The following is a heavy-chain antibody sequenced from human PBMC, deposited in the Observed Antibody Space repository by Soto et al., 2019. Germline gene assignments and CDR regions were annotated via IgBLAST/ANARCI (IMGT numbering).Heavy chain of an antibody. CDR3: AKGRFGAGSYFYHYHGMDV. J-gene: IGHJ6*02. CDR2: ISWNGGSI. Sequence: EVQLVESGGGLVQPGTSLRLSCAASGFTFDDYAMHWVRQVSGKGLEWVSGISWNGGSIGYADSVKGRFTISRDNAKNSLYLQMNSLRAEDTALYYCAKGRFGAGSYFYHYHGMDVWGQGTTVTVSS. V-gene: IGHV3-9*01. D-gene: IGHD3-3*01. CDR1: GFTFDDYA.